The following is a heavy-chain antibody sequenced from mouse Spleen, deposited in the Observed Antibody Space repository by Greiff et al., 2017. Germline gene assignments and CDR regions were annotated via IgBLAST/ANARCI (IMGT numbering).Heavy chain of an antibody. J-gene: IGHJ4*01. CDR2: ISDGGSYT. D-gene: IGHD1-2*01. CDR3: AREGLRPYYYAMDY. V-gene: IGHV5-4*02. CDR1: GFTFSDYY. Sequence: EVQVVESGGGLVKPGGSLKLSCAASGFTFSDYYMYWVRQTPEKRLEWVATISDGGSYTYYPDSVKGRFTISRDNAKNNLYLQMSSLKSEDTAMYYCAREGLRPYYYAMDYWGQGTSVTVSS.